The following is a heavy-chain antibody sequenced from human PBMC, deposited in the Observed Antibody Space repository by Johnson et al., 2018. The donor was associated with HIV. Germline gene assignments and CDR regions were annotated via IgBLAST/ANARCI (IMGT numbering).Heavy chain of an antibody. CDR3: ARVTAHYYDSSGYVDAFDI. CDR2: ISYDGSNK. J-gene: IGHJ3*02. V-gene: IGHV3-30-3*01. CDR1: GFTFSSYA. D-gene: IGHD3-22*01. Sequence: VQLVESGGGVVQPGRSLRLSCAASGFTFSSYAMHWVRQAPGKGLEWVAVISYDGSNKYYADSVKGRFTISRDNSKNTLYLQMNSLRAEDTALYYCARVTAHYYDSSGYVDAFDIWGQGTMVTV.